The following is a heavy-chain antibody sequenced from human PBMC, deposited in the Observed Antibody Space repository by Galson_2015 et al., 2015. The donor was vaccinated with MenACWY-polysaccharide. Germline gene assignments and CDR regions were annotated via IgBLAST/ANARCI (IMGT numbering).Heavy chain of an antibody. D-gene: IGHD4-11*01. CDR1: GGSISSNF. CDR3: VRDKNNYGDY. V-gene: IGHV4-59*01. CDR2: AHYSGST. Sequence: ETLSLTCTVSGGSISSNFWSWIRQPPGKGLEWIGYAHYSGSTNYSPSLKSRVTMSVDTSKNQFSLNLSSVTAADTAVYYCVRDKNNYGDYWGQGTLVTVSS. J-gene: IGHJ4*02.